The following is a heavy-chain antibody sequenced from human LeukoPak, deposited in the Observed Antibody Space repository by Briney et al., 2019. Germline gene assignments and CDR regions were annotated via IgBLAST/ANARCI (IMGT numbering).Heavy chain of an antibody. Sequence: PSQTLSLTCTVSGGSISSGDYYWSWIRQPPGKGLEWIGYIYYSGSTYYNPSLKSRVTISVDTSKNQFSLKLSSVTAADTAVYYCARVATAIPTLFDYWGQGTLVTVSS. CDR2: IYYSGST. D-gene: IGHD2-21*02. CDR3: ARVATAIPTLFDY. CDR1: GGSISSGDYY. V-gene: IGHV4-30-4*01. J-gene: IGHJ4*02.